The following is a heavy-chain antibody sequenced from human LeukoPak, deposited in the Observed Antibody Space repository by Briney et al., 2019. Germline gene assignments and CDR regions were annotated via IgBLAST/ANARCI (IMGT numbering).Heavy chain of an antibody. CDR2: MNPNSGNT. J-gene: IGHJ5*02. D-gene: IGHD3-22*01. Sequence: ASVKVSCKASGYTFTTYDINWVRQATGQGLEWMGWMNPNSGNTGYAQKFQGRVTMTRNTSISTAYMELSSLRSEDTAVYYCARGYDYYDSSGYPNWFDPWGQGTLVTVSS. CDR1: GYTFTTYD. V-gene: IGHV1-8*01. CDR3: ARGYDYYDSSGYPNWFDP.